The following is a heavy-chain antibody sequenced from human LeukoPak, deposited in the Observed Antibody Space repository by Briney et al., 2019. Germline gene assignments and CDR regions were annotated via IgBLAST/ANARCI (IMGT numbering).Heavy chain of an antibody. J-gene: IGHJ4*02. V-gene: IGHV4-30-2*01. D-gene: IGHD3-10*01. CDR1: GGSISSGGYS. CDR2: IYHSGGT. CDR3: ARVGVRGTYYFDY. Sequence: SQTLSLTCAVSGGSISSGGYSWSWIRQPPGKGLEWIGYIYHSGGTYYNPSLKSRVTISVDRSKNQFSLKLSSVTAADTAVYYCARVGVRGTYYFDYWGQGTLVTVSS.